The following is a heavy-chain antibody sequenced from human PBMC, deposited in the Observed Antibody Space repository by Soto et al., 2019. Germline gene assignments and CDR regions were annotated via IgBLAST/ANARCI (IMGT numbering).Heavy chain of an antibody. Sequence: QLQLQESGPGLVKPSETLSLTCTVSGGSISSSSYYWGWIRQPPGKGLEWIGSIYYSGSTYYNPSLKSRVTISVDTSKNQFSLKLSSVTAADTAVYYCARHGPHSSGWYGDKLWGGLSGFDYWGQGTLVTVSS. CDR2: IYYSGST. D-gene: IGHD6-19*01. J-gene: IGHJ4*02. CDR1: GGSISSSSYY. V-gene: IGHV4-39*01. CDR3: ARHGPHSSGWYGDKLWGGLSGFDY.